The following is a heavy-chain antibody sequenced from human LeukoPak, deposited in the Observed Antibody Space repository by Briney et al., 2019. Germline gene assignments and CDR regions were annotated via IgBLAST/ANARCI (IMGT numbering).Heavy chain of an antibody. CDR2: LSRGGDK. D-gene: IGHD3-10*01. CDR3: AKGYGSGNYYSDY. J-gene: IGHJ4*02. CDR1: GFTFSGYA. Sequence: GGSLRLSCVASGFTFSGYAMNWVRQAPGKGLELEWVSSLSRGGDKNYADSAKGRFTISRDNAKTSLFLQLNSLGSEDTAVYYCAKGYGSGNYYSDYWGQGTLVTVSS. V-gene: IGHV3-69-1*01.